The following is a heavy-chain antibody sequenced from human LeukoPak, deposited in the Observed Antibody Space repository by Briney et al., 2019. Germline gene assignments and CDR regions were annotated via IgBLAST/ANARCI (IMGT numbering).Heavy chain of an antibody. CDR2: IIPIFTTA. D-gene: IGHD3-16*01. V-gene: IGHV1-69*01. CDR1: RGTFSSSA. CDR3: ARGSWGWTNPPHYYHMDV. J-gene: IGHJ6*03. Sequence: GSSVKVSCKASRGTFSSSAFSWVRQAPGQGLEWIGGIIPIFTTADYAQKFQGRVTITADEFTSTAYMELSSLISDDTAVYYCARGSWGWTNPPHYYHMDVWGKRTAVTISS.